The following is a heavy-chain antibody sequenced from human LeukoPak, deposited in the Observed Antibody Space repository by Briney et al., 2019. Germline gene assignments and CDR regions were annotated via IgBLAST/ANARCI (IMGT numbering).Heavy chain of an antibody. D-gene: IGHD6-19*01. CDR1: GFTFSTYA. CDR2: MNADDGRT. CDR3: AKDATRTSGWRYFDY. J-gene: IGHJ4*02. V-gene: IGHV3-23*01. Sequence: PGGCLTLSCAASGFTFSTYAMSWVRQAPGKGLEWVSGMNADDGRTYYADSVKGRFTISRDNSKNTLSLQLNSLRAEDTAVYYCAKDATRTSGWRYFDYWGQGTL.